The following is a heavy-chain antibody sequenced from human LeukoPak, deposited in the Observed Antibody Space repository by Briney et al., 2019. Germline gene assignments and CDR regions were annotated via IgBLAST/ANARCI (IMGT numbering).Heavy chain of an antibody. V-gene: IGHV3-48*03. D-gene: IGHD3-22*01. Sequence: GGSLRLSCAASGFTFSSYEMNWVRQAPGKGLEWVSYISSSGSTTYYADSVKGRFTISRDNAKNSLYLQMNSLRAEDTAVYYCARAATYYYDSSGYYPYAFDIWGQGTMVTVSS. CDR2: ISSSGSTT. CDR3: ARAATYYYDSSGYYPYAFDI. CDR1: GFTFSSYE. J-gene: IGHJ3*02.